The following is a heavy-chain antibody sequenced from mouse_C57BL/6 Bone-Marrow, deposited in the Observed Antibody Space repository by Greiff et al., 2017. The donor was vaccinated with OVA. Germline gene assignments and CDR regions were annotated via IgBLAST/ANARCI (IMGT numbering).Heavy chain of an antibody. V-gene: IGHV2-2*01. CDR1: GFSLTSYG. CDR3: ASPIYYDYDGGPY. CDR2: IWSGGST. D-gene: IGHD2-4*01. Sequence: QVHVKQSGPGLVQPSQSLSITCTVSGFSLTSYGVHWVRQSPGKGLEWLGVIWSGGSTDYNAAFISRLSISKDNSKSQVFFKMNSLQADDTAIYYCASPIYYDYDGGPYWGQGTLVTVSA. J-gene: IGHJ3*01.